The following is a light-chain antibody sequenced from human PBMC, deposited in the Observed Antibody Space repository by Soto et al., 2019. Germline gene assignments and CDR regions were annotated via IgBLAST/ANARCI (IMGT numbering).Light chain of an antibody. CDR1: QSISRY. CDR3: LQDYDYPRT. Sequence: IQLTQSPSSLSASVGDRITITCRSSQSISRYLNWYQQRPGNAPTLLISAASRLQSGVPSRFSGRGSGTDFTLTISSLQPEDFATYYCLQDYDYPRTFGQGTKVDIK. J-gene: IGKJ1*01. CDR2: AAS. V-gene: IGKV1-6*01.